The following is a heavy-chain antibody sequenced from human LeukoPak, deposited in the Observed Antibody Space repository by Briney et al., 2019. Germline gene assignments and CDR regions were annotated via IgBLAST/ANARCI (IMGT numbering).Heavy chain of an antibody. V-gene: IGHV1-69*13. CDR1: GGTFSSYA. D-gene: IGHD3-3*01. J-gene: IGHJ3*02. CDR2: IIPIFGTA. CDR3: ARDFGLGGDAFDI. Sequence: GASVKVSCKASGGTFSSYAISWVRQAPGQGLEWMGGIIPIFGTANYAQKFQGRVTITADESTSTAYMELSSLRSEDTAVYYCARDFGLGGDAFDIWGQGTMVTVSS.